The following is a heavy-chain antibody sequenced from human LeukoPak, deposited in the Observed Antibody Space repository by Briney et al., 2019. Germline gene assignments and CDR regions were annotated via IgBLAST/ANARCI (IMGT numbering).Heavy chain of an antibody. CDR3: ATNRLTIFGVVAGFEP. CDR2: FDPEDGET. Sequence: SVRVSCKVSGYTLTELSMHLVRQAPGKGLEWMGGFDPEDGETIYAQKFQGRVTMTEDTSTDTAYMELSSLRSEDTAVYYCATNRLTIFGVVAGFEPWGQGTLVTVSS. CDR1: GYTLTELS. J-gene: IGHJ5*02. V-gene: IGHV1-24*01. D-gene: IGHD3-3*01.